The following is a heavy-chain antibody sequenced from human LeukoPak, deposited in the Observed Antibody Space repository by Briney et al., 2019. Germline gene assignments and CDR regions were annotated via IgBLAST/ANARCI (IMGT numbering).Heavy chain of an antibody. CDR2: INHSGST. D-gene: IGHD4-23*01. CDR3: ARRVVNFDY. V-gene: IGHV4-34*01. J-gene: IGHJ4*02. CDR1: GGSFSGYY. Sequence: KPSETLSLTCAVYGGSFSGYYWSWIRQPPGKGLEWIGEINHSGSTNYNPSLKSRVTISVDTSKNQFSLKLSSVTAADTAVYYCARRVVNFDYWGQGTLVTVSS.